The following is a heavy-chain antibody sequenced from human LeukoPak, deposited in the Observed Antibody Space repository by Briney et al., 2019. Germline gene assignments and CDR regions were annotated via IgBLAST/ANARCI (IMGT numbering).Heavy chain of an antibody. CDR3: ARLYLPATRFDY. J-gene: IGHJ4*02. D-gene: IGHD5-24*01. CDR2: IIPIFGTA. V-gene: IGHV1-69*06. CDR1: GGTFSSYA. Sequence: SVKVSCKASGGTFSSYAISWVRQAPGQGLEWMGGIIPIFGTANYAQKFQGRVTITADKSTSTAYMELSSLRSEDTAVYYCARLYLPATRFDYWGQGTLVTVSS.